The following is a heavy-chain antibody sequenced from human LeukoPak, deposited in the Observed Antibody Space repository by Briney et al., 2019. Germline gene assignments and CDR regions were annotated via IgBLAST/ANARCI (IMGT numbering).Heavy chain of an antibody. CDR2: VYHSGST. Sequence: PSETLSLTCTVSGGSISTYYWSWIRQPPGKGLEYIGYVYHSGSTNYNPSLKSRVTISVDTSKNQFSLRLTSVTAADSAVYYCARYKESGYSDYWGQGTLVTVSS. V-gene: IGHV4-59*01. D-gene: IGHD3-22*01. CDR3: ARYKESGYSDY. CDR1: GGSISTYY. J-gene: IGHJ4*02.